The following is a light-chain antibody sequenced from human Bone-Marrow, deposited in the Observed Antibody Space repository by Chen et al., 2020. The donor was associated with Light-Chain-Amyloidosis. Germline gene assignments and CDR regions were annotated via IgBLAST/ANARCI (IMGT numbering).Light chain of an antibody. CDR1: NIGSTS. V-gene: IGLV3-21*02. CDR2: DDS. J-gene: IGLJ3*02. Sequence: SYVLTQPSSVSVAPGQTATIACGGNNIGSTSVHWYQQKTGQAPLLVVYDDSARPSGIPERLSGSDSGNTATLTISRVEAGDDADYCCQVWDRSSDRPVFGGGTKLTVL. CDR3: QVWDRSSDRPV.